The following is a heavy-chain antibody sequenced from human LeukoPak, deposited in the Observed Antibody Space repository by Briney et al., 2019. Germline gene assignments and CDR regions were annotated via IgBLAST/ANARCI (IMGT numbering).Heavy chain of an antibody. J-gene: IGHJ5*02. V-gene: IGHV3-7*01. CDR3: ARAIVVVPAATASGYNWFDP. CDR2: IKQDGSEK. D-gene: IGHD2-2*01. CDR1: GFTFSSYW. Sequence: PGGSLRLSCAASGFTFSSYWMSWVRQAPGKGLEWVANIKQDGSEKYYVDSVKGRFTISRDNAKNSLYLQMNSLRAEDTAVYYCARAIVVVPAATASGYNWFDPWGQGTLVTISS.